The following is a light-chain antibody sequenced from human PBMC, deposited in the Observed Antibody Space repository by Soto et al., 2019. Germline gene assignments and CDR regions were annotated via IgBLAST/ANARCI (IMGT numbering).Light chain of an antibody. J-gene: IGLJ2*01. Sequence: QSVLTQPASVSGSPGQSITISCTGTGSDVGGYNYVSWYQQHPGKAPKVMIYDVSKRRSGISNRFSGSKSGNTASLTISGLQIEDEADYYCSSYTSGSTRVVFGGGTKVTVL. CDR1: GSDVGGYNY. CDR3: SSYTSGSTRVV. V-gene: IGLV2-14*03. CDR2: DVS.